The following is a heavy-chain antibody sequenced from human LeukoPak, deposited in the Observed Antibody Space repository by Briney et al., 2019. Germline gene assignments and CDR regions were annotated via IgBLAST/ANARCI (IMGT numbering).Heavy chain of an antibody. D-gene: IGHD1-14*01. CDR3: ARENPSEYYYYYGMDV. V-gene: IGHV1-69*04. Sequence: GASVKVSYKASGGTFSSYAISWVRQAPGQGLEWMGRIIPILGIANYAQKFQSRVTITADKSTSTAYMELSSLRSEDTAVYYCARENPSEYYYYYGMDVWGQGTTVTVSS. CDR2: IIPILGIA. CDR1: GGTFSSYA. J-gene: IGHJ6*02.